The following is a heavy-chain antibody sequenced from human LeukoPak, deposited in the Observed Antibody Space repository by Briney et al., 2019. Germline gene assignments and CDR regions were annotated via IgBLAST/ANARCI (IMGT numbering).Heavy chain of an antibody. CDR3: ARDPPSTNYDFWSGYYMFDY. CDR2: ISAYNGNT. V-gene: IGHV1-18*04. J-gene: IGHJ4*02. Sequence: ASVKVSCKTSGYTFIGYYMHWVRQAPGQGLEWMGWISAYNGNTNYAQKLQGRVTMTTDTSTSTAYMELRSLRSDDTAVYYCARDPPSTNYDFWSGYYMFDYWGQGTLVTVSS. CDR1: GYTFIGYY. D-gene: IGHD3-3*01.